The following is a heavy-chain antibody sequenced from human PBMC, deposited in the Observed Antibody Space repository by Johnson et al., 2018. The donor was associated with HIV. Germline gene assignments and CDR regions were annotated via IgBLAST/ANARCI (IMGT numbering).Heavy chain of an antibody. CDR1: GFTVSNNY. V-gene: IGHV3-66*01. Sequence: VQLVESGGGLVQPGGSLRLSCGASGFTVSNNYMNWVRQAPGKGLEWVSVIYSGSNTYYADSVKGRFTISRDNSKNTLYLQMNSLRAEDTAVYYCARGMYGDAFDIWGQGTMVTVSS. J-gene: IGHJ3*02. CDR2: IYSGSNT. CDR3: ARGMYGDAFDI. D-gene: IGHD2-8*01.